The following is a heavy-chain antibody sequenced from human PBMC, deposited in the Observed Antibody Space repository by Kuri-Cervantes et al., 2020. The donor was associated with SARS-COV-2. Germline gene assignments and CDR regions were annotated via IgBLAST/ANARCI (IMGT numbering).Heavy chain of an antibody. J-gene: IGHJ4*02. V-gene: IGHV4-39*01. CDR1: GGSISSSSYY. Sequence: ESLKIFCTVSGGSISSSSYYWGWIRQPPGKGLEWIGSIYYSGSTYYNPSLKSRVTISVDTSKNQFSLKLSSVTAADTAVYYCARGSSWYSTGPYWGQGTLVTVSS. D-gene: IGHD6-13*01. CDR2: IYYSGST. CDR3: ARGSSWYSTGPY.